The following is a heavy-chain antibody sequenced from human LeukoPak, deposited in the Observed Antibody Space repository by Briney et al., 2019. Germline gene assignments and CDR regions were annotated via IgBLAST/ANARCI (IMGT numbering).Heavy chain of an antibody. D-gene: IGHD3-9*01. J-gene: IGHJ4*02. CDR3: ARGGGGYDILTGYYTEDYFDY. Sequence: GESLKISCKGSGYSFTSYWIGWVRQMPGKGLEWMGIIYPDDSDTRYSPSFQGQVTISADKSISTAYLQWSSLKASDTAMYYCARGGGGYDILTGYYTEDYFDYWGQGTLVTVSS. CDR2: IYPDDSDT. CDR1: GYSFTSYW. V-gene: IGHV5-51*01.